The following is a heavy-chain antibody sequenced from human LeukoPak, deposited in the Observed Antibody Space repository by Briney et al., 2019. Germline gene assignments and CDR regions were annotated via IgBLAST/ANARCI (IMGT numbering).Heavy chain of an antibody. CDR1: GYTFTDYY. D-gene: IGHD3-16*01. Sequence: ASVKVSCKASGYTFTDYYMHWVRQAPGQGLEWMGWINPNSSDTNYAHKFQGRVTMTRDTSISTAYMEVSRLTSDDTAVFYCARDGAFDYWGQGTLVTVSS. CDR3: ARDGAFDY. CDR2: INPNSSDT. J-gene: IGHJ4*02. V-gene: IGHV1-2*02.